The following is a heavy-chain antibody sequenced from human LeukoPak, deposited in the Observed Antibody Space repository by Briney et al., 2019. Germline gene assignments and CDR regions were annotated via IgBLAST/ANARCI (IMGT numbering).Heavy chain of an antibody. CDR3: AKEGWTSSWILCFDY. D-gene: IGHD3-10*01. Sequence: PGGSLRLSCAASGFTFRSYGMHWVRQAPGKGLEWVAVISYGGGKRYYADSVKGRFTISRDNSKNTLSLQMSSLRAEDTALYYCAKEGWTSSWILCFDYWGQGTLVTVSS. CDR2: ISYGGGKR. V-gene: IGHV3-30*18. J-gene: IGHJ4*02. CDR1: GFTFRSYG.